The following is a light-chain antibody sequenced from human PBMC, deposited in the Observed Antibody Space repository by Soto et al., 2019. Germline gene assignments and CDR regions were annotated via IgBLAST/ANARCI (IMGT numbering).Light chain of an antibody. V-gene: IGKV3-15*01. CDR1: QSARSS. Sequence: VITQSPATLSVSPGERATLSCRASQSARSSLGWYQQKPGQAPRLLIYDVSTRATGVPSRFSGSGSGTEFTLTISSLQPEDFAAYYCQQFSSYPLTFGEGTKVDI. CDR3: QQFSSYPLT. CDR2: DVS. J-gene: IGKJ4*01.